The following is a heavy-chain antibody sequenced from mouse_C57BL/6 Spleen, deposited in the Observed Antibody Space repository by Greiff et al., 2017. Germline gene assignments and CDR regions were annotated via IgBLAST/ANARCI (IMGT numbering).Heavy chain of an antibody. V-gene: IGHV1-82*01. Sequence: QVQLQQSGPELVKPEASVKISCKASGYAFSSSWMNWVKQRPGKGLEWIGRIYPGDGDTNYNGKFKGKATLTADKSSSTAYMQLSSLTSEDSAVYFCAPQLGPFDYWGQGTTLTVSS. CDR3: APQLGPFDY. CDR1: GYAFSSSW. D-gene: IGHD4-1*02. CDR2: IYPGDGDT. J-gene: IGHJ2*01.